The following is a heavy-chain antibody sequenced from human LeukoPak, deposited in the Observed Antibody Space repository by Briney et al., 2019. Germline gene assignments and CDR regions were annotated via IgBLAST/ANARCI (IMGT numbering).Heavy chain of an antibody. CDR3: ARGRWITMIVLDAFDI. J-gene: IGHJ3*02. D-gene: IGHD3-22*01. CDR1: GYTFTDYY. CDR2: INPNGGGT. V-gene: IGHV1-2*04. Sequence: GASVKVSCKASGYTFTDYYIQWVRQAPGQGLEWMGWINPNGGGTNYAQKFQGWVTMTSDTSVSTAYMELSSLRSEDTAVYYCARGRWITMIVLDAFDIWGQGTMVTVSS.